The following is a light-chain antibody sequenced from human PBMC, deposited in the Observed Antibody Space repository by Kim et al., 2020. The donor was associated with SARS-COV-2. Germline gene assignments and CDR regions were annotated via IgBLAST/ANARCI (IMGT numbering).Light chain of an antibody. CDR1: QGIGRY. CDR2: VAS. J-gene: IGKJ4*01. V-gene: IGKV1-27*01. Sequence: QMTQSPSSLSASVGDRVTITCRTSQGIGRYLAWYQQKPGKVPKLLISVASTLQSGVPSRFSGSGSGTDFTLTISSLQPEDVATYYCQKYDYAPLTFGGGTKVDIK. CDR3: QKYDYAPLT.